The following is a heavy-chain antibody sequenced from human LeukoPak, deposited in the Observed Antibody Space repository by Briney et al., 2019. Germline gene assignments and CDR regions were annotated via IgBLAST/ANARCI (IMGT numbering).Heavy chain of an antibody. D-gene: IGHD6-19*01. CDR2: GDYSGDT. CDR1: GDSFTSVTDY. Sequence: SETLSLTCTVSGDSFTSVTDYWAWIRQPPGKGLEWIASGDYSGDTYYNPSLESRVAISADMSKNQISLQLTSVTGADTAVYYCAGERGEEYSSGWYKTNFFYNWGQGIRVTVSS. J-gene: IGHJ4*02. V-gene: IGHV4-39*07. CDR3: AGERGEEYSSGWYKTNFFYN.